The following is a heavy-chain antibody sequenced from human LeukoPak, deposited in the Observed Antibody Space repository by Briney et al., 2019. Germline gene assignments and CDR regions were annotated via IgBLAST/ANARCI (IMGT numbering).Heavy chain of an antibody. CDR1: GFTFSSYA. V-gene: IGHV3-33*08. Sequence: PGGSLRLSCAASGFTFSSYAMSWVRQAPGKGLEWVAVIWYDGSNKYYADSVKGRFTISRGNSKNTLYLQMNSLRAEDTAVYYCARDQGGGWAFYLDYWGQGTLVTVSS. D-gene: IGHD6-19*01. CDR3: ARDQGGGWAFYLDY. CDR2: IWYDGSNK. J-gene: IGHJ4*02.